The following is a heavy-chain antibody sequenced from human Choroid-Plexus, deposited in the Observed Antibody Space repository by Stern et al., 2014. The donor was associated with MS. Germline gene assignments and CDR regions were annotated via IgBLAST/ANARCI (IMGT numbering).Heavy chain of an antibody. V-gene: IGHV1-2*06. J-gene: IGHJ6*02. D-gene: IGHD3-3*01. CDR3: ARDQRGITIFGVVTDYYYLGMGV. Sequence: QVQLVESGAEVKKPGASVKVSCKTSGYIFTGYYIHWVRQAPGQGLEWMARINPNTGGTKYAQKFQGRVTMSRDTSISTAYVEVSSLTSDDTAVYYCARDQRGITIFGVVTDYYYLGMGVWGQGTTVTVSS. CDR2: INPNTGGT. CDR1: GYIFTGYY.